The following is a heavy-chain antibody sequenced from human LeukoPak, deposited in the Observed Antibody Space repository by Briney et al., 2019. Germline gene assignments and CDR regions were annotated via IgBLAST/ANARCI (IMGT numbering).Heavy chain of an antibody. CDR1: GGSISSYF. J-gene: IGHJ3*02. CDR3: ARSGGSSSGSLGLWYSDI. V-gene: IGHV4-4*07. CDR2: IYSSGSF. Sequence: TETLTLTCTVSGGSISSYFWTWIRQPAGRGLEWIGHIYSSGSFKYNPSLKSRVTMSIDTSKNQLSLKLNSVTAADTAVYYCARSGGSSSGSLGLWYSDIWGQGTMVTVSS. D-gene: IGHD6-19*01.